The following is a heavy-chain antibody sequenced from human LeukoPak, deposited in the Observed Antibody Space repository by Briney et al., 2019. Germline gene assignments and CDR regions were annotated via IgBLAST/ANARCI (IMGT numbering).Heavy chain of an antibody. CDR1: GGSFSGYY. V-gene: IGHV4-34*01. CDR2: IYYSGSA. CDR3: AKTGLSVRGINWYIDL. J-gene: IGHJ2*01. Sequence: PSETLSLTCAVYGGSFSGYYWSWIRQPPGKGLEWIGSIYYSGSAYYNPSLKSRVTISVDTSKNQFSLKLSSVTAADTAVYYCAKTGLSVRGINWYIDLWGRGTLVTVSS. D-gene: IGHD3-10*01.